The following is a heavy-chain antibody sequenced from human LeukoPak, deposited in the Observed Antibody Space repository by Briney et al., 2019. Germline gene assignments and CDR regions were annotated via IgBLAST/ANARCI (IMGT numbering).Heavy chain of an antibody. CDR3: ASALDFWSGPVDY. CDR2: IWYDGSNK. V-gene: IGHV3-33*01. D-gene: IGHD3-3*01. CDR1: GFTFSSYG. Sequence: GGSLRLSYAASGFTFSSYGMPWVRQAPGKGLEWVAVIWYDGSNKYYADSVKGRFTISRDNSKNTLYLQMNSLRAEDTAVYYCASALDFWSGPVDYWGQGTLVTVSS. J-gene: IGHJ4*02.